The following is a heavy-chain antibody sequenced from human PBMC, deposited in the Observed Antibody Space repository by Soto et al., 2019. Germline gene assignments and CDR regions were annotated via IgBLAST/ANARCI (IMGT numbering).Heavy chain of an antibody. CDR3: ARAPRSDYIWGSYLPFDY. V-gene: IGHV1-69*02. D-gene: IGHD3-16*02. Sequence: QVQLVQSGAEVKKPGSSVKVACKASGGAFSSYTISWVRQAPGQGREWMGRIIPILGIANYAQKFQGRVTITADKSTSTSYMELSSLRSEDTAVYYCARAPRSDYIWGSYLPFDYWGQGTLVTVSS. CDR2: IIPILGIA. CDR1: GGAFSSYT. J-gene: IGHJ4*02.